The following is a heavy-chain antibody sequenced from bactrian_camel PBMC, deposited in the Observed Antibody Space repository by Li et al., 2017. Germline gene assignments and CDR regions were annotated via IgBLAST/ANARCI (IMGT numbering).Heavy chain of an antibody. CDR3: ATSNDMSCGRTPWVASEYNR. CDR1: GFTFSMYA. V-gene: IGHV3S31*01. Sequence: VQLVESGGGSVRAGGSLRLSCAASGFTFSMYAMSWVRQGPGKGLGWLSSIHHRGQSTYYADSVKGRFTISQNKAKDTLYLEMNKLSPDDTAMYYCATSNDMSCGRTPWVASEYNRWGQGTQVTVS. J-gene: IGHJ4*01. CDR2: IHHRGQST. D-gene: IGHD3*01.